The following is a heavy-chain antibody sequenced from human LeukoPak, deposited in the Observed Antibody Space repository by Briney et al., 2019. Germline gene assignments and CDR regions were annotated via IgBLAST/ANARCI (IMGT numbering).Heavy chain of an antibody. Sequence: SETLSLTCTVSGGSISSYYWSWIRQPPGKGLEWIGYIYYSGSTNYNPSLKSRVTISVDTSKNQFSLKLSSVTAADTAMYYCARGEMATIEDAFDIWGQGTLVTVSS. CDR3: ARGEMATIEDAFDI. V-gene: IGHV4-59*01. CDR1: GGSISSYY. J-gene: IGHJ3*02. D-gene: IGHD5-24*01. CDR2: IYYSGST.